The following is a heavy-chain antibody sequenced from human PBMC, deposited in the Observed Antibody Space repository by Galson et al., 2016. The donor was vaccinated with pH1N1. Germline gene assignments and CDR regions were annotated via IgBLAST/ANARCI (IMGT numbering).Heavy chain of an antibody. D-gene: IGHD3-16*01. CDR2: IYYSGTT. V-gene: IGHV4-30-4*01. Sequence: TLSLTCTVSGGSMNSADYYWSWIRPPPGKGLEWIGYIYYSGTTYFSPSLKSRLSMSVDMSNNQFSLTLNSVTAADTAVYYCTRGEGIRYYYSGMDVWGQGTTVTVFS. CDR3: TRGEGIRYYYSGMDV. CDR1: GGSMNSADYY. J-gene: IGHJ6*02.